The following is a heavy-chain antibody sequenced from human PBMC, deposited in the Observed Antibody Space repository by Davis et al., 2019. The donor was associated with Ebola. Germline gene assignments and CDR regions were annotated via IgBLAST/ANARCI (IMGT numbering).Heavy chain of an antibody. CDR1: GGSFSGYY. J-gene: IGHJ5*02. CDR2: INHSGST. D-gene: IGHD1-1*01. CDR3: ARVVTGRFDP. Sequence: SETLSLTCAVYGGSFSGYYWSWIRQPPGKGLEWIGEINHSGSTNYNPSLKSRVTIPVDTSKNQFSLKLSSVTAADTAVYYCARVVTGRFDPWGQGTLVTVSS. V-gene: IGHV4-34*01.